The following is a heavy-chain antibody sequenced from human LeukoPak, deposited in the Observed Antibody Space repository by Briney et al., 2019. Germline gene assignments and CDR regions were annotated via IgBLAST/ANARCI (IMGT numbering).Heavy chain of an antibody. CDR3: AKDRGITMIVVVLDAFDI. CDR2: IRYDGSNK. CDR1: GFTFSSYG. Sequence: GGSLRLSCAASGFTFSSYGMHWVRQAPGKGLEWVAFIRYDGSNKYYADSVKGRFTISRDNSKNTLYLQMNSLRAEDTAVYYCAKDRGITMIVVVLDAFDIWGQGTMVTVSS. V-gene: IGHV3-30*02. J-gene: IGHJ3*02. D-gene: IGHD3-22*01.